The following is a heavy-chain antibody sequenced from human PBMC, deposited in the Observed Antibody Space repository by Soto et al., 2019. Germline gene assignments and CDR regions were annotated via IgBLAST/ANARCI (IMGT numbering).Heavy chain of an antibody. D-gene: IGHD2-8*02. CDR3: ASRGVYYFDH. CDR2: INSAGNA. Sequence: GGSLRLSCAASGFTFTSSAMAWVRQAPGKGLEWVSTINSAGNAYYADSVKGRFTISRDNSKNTLYLEMNSLRAEDTAVYYCASRGVYYFDHWGQGSLVTVSS. J-gene: IGHJ4*02. V-gene: IGHV3-23*01. CDR1: GFTFTSSA.